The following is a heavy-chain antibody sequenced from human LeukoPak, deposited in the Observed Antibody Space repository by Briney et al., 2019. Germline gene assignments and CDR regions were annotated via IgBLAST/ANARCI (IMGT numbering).Heavy chain of an antibody. V-gene: IGHV3-66*01. CDR1: GFTVSSNY. D-gene: IGHD2-2*01. Sequence: GGSLRLSCAASGFTVSSNYMSWVRQAPGKGLEWVSVIYSGGSTYYADSVKGRFTISRNNSKNTLDLQMNSLRAEDTAVYYCAKDQQLYCSRTSCLNSFDYWGQGTLVTVSS. J-gene: IGHJ4*02. CDR3: AKDQQLYCSRTSCLNSFDY. CDR2: IYSGGST.